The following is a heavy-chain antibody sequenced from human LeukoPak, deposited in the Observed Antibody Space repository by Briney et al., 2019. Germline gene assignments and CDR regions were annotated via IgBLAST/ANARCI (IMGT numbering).Heavy chain of an antibody. J-gene: IGHJ3*02. CDR2: IIPILGIA. V-gene: IGHV1-69*04. D-gene: IGHD3-10*01. CDR3: ARDRAPEFRAFDI. Sequence: SVKVSCKASGGTFSSYAISWVRQSPGQGFEWMGRIIPILGIANYAQKFQGRVTITADKSTSTAYMEPSSLRSEDTAVYYCARDRAPEFRAFDIWGQGTMVTVSS. CDR1: GGTFSSYA.